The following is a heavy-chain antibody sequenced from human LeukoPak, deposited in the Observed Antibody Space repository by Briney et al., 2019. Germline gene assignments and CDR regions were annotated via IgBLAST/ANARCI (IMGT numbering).Heavy chain of an antibody. CDR3: ATLNRFVVIFDY. CDR1: GGSISSGGYY. V-gene: IGHV4-31*03. CDR2: IYYSGST. J-gene: IGHJ4*02. Sequence: PSETLSLTCTVSGGSISSGGYYWSWIRQHPGKGLEWIGYIYYSGSTYYNPSLKSRVTISVDTSKNQFSLKLSSVTAADTAVYYCATLNRFVVIFDYWGQGTLVTVLS. D-gene: IGHD3-22*01.